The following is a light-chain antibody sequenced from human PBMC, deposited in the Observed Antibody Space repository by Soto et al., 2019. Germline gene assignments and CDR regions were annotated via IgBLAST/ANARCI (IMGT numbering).Light chain of an antibody. CDR3: QQHNNLQVT. V-gene: IGKV3D-15*01. CDR2: GAS. J-gene: IGKJ5*01. CDR1: LSVSSD. Sequence: EIGMTRPPDTLSVPRGEGATLSCRASLSVSSDFAWYRQEPGQAPRLLIYGASNRATGVPARFSGSGSGTDFTLTISSLEPEDFAVYYCQQHNNLQVTFGQGTRLEIK.